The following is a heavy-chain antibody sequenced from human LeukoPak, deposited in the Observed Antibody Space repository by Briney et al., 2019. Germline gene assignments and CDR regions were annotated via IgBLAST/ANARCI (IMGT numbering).Heavy chain of an antibody. Sequence: GGSLRLSCAASGFTFSRYAMSWVRQAPGKGLEWVSAISGSGGSTYYADSVKGRFTISRDNSKNTLYLQMNSLRAEDTAVYYCAKAPHSSYDSSGYYLDYWGQGTLVTVSS. CDR1: GFTFSRYA. J-gene: IGHJ4*02. CDR3: AKAPHSSYDSSGYYLDY. D-gene: IGHD3-22*01. CDR2: ISGSGGST. V-gene: IGHV3-23*01.